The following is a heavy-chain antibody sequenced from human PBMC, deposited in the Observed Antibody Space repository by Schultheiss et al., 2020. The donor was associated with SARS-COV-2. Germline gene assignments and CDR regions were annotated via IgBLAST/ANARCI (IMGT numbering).Heavy chain of an antibody. CDR2: IYYSGST. CDR1: GGSISSYY. D-gene: IGHD2-21*02. Sequence: GSLRLSCTVSGGSISSYYWSWIRQPPGKGLEWIGYIYYSGSTYYNPSLKSRVTISVDTSKNQFSLKLSSVTAADTAVYYCARVTYCGADCYSEHSFDVWGQGTMVTVSS. V-gene: IGHV4-59*01. J-gene: IGHJ3*01. CDR3: ARVTYCGADCYSEHSFDV.